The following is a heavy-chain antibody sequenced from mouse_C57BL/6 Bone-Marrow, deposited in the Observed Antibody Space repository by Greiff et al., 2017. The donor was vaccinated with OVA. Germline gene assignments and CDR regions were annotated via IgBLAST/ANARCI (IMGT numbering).Heavy chain of an antibody. D-gene: IGHD1-1*01. Sequence: QVQLQQPGAELVKPGASVKMSCKASGYTFTSYWITWVKQRPGQGLEWIGGIYPGSGSTNYNEKFKSKATLTVDTSSSTAYMQLSSLTSEDSAVYYCASVTTVVLHYYAMDYWGQGTSVTVSS. J-gene: IGHJ4*01. CDR3: ASVTTVVLHYYAMDY. V-gene: IGHV1-55*01. CDR1: GYTFTSYW. CDR2: IYPGSGST.